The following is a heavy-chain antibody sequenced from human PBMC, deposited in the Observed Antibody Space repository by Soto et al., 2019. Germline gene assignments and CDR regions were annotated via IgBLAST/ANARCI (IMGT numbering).Heavy chain of an antibody. CDR3: ARASATYSSGWPDAFDI. D-gene: IGHD6-19*01. V-gene: IGHV3-13*01. CDR1: GFTFSSYD. J-gene: IGHJ3*02. Sequence: GGSLRLSCAASGFTFSSYDMHWVRQATGKGLEWVSAIGTAGDTYYPGSVKGRFTISRENAKNSLYLQMNSLRAGDTAVYYCARASATYSSGWPDAFDIWGQGTMVTVSS. CDR2: IGTAGDT.